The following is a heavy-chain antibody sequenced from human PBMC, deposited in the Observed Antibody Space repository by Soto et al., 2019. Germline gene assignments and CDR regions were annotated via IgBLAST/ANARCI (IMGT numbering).Heavy chain of an antibody. D-gene: IGHD6-13*01. J-gene: IGHJ4*02. CDR2: IYYSGST. CDR3: ARESSSSWYSYFDY. V-gene: IGHV4-31*03. CDR1: VGSISSVGYS. Sequence: QVQLQESGPGLVRPSQTLSLTCTVSVGSISSVGYSWSWIRQHPGKGLEWIGYIYYSGSTYSNPSLKSRVTISVDTSKNQFSLKLSSVTAADTAVYYCARESSSSWYSYFDYWGQGTLVTVSS.